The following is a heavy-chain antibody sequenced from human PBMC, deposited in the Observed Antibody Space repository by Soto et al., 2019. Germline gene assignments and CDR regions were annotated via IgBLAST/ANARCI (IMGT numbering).Heavy chain of an antibody. V-gene: IGHV2-5*02. D-gene: IGHD3-10*01. CDR3: AHRRGFLWFGELFDENWFDP. Sequence: QITLKESGPTLVKPTQTLTLTCTFSGFSLSTSGVGVGWIRQPPGKALEWLALSYWDDDKRYSPSLKSRLTIPKDTSKNQVVLTMTNMDPVDTATYYCAHRRGFLWFGELFDENWFDPWGQGTLVTVSS. J-gene: IGHJ5*02. CDR1: GFSLSTSGVG. CDR2: SYWDDDK.